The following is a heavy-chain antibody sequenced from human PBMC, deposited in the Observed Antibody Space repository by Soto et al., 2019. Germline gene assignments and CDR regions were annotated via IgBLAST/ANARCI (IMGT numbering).Heavy chain of an antibody. D-gene: IGHD3-22*01. Sequence: SVKVSCKASGGTFSSYAISWVRQAPGQGLEWMGGIIPIFGTANYAQKFQGRVTITADKSTSTAYMELSSLRSEDTAVYYCARGGLSYYDSSGYQQNWFDAWGQGTLVTVSS. J-gene: IGHJ5*02. CDR1: GGTFSSYA. CDR3: ARGGLSYYDSSGYQQNWFDA. CDR2: IIPIFGTA. V-gene: IGHV1-69*06.